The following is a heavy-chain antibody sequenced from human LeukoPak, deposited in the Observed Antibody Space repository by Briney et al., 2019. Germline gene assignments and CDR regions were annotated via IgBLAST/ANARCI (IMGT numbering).Heavy chain of an antibody. CDR1: GYTFTTYY. CDR3: ARDNVVVPANATSSNDY. V-gene: IGHV1-46*01. D-gene: IGHD2-2*01. CDR2: INPSGGST. J-gene: IGHJ4*02. Sequence: ASVKVSCKASGYTFTTYYMHWVRQAPGQGLEWMGIINPSGGSTSYAQNFQGRVTMTRDTSTSTVYMELSSLRSEDTAVYYCARDNVVVPANATSSNDYWGQGTLVTVSS.